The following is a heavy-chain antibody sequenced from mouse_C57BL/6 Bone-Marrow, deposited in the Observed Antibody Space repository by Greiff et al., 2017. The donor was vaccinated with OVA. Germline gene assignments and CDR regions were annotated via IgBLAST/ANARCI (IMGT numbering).Heavy chain of an antibody. Sequence: VQRVESGAELAKPGASVKLSCKASGYTFPSYWMHWVKQRPGQGLEWIGYINPSSGYTKYKQKFQDKATLTADTSSSTAYMQLSSLTYEDSAVDDCARSIDDGYYFDDWGKGTTLTVSS. V-gene: IGHV1-7*01. CDR1: GYTFPSYW. CDR2: INPSSGYT. CDR3: ARSIDDGYYFDD. J-gene: IGHJ2*01. D-gene: IGHD2-3*01.